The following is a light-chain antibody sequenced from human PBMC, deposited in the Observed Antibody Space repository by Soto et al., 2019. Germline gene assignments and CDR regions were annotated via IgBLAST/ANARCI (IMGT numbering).Light chain of an antibody. CDR3: QQRSNWPGT. CDR1: QSVCPY. J-gene: IGKJ3*01. CDR2: DAS. Sequence: ENVLTPSPAHPAFSPRERAILPFRASQSVCPYLAWYQQKPGQAPRLLIHDASNRATGIPARFGGSGSGTDFTLTINSLEPEDFAVYYCQQRSNWPGTFGPGTKVDIK. V-gene: IGKV3-11*01.